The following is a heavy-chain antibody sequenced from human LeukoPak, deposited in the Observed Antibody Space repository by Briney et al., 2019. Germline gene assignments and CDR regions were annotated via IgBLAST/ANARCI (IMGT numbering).Heavy chain of an antibody. CDR2: ISADSGML. V-gene: IGHV3-48*01. J-gene: IGHJ4*02. Sequence: GGSLRLSCAASGLSFSNSGMNWVRQAPGKGLEWVSHISADSGMLYYADSVKGRFTISRDNSKNTLYLQMNSLRAEDTAVHYCAKDRDKSQRELPGQWGQGTLVTVSS. CDR1: GLSFSNSG. CDR3: AKDRDKSQRELPGQ. D-gene: IGHD1-26*01.